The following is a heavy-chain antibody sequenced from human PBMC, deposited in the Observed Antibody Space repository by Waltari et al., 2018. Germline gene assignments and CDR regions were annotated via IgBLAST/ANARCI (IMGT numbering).Heavy chain of an antibody. V-gene: IGHV1-8*01. D-gene: IGHD6-19*01. CDR3: ARSSGWLADY. CDR1: GYPVTICD. CDR2: MNPNSGNT. Sequence: QVQLVQSGAEVKKPGAAVTVSCKASGYPVTICDITWERQATGPGLEWMGWMNPNSGNTGYAQKFQGRVTMTRNTSISTAYMELSSLRSEDTAVYYCARSSGWLADYWGQGTLVTVSS. J-gene: IGHJ4*02.